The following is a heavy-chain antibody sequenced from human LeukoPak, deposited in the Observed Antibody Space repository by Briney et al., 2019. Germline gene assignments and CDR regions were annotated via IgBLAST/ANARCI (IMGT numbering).Heavy chain of an antibody. CDR1: GGSISSSSYY. V-gene: IGHV4-39*01. CDR2: IYYSGST. CDR3: ARYSIVVVTAHIWGGNWFDP. J-gene: IGHJ5*02. Sequence: KTSETLSLTCTVSGGSISSSSYYWGWIRQPPGKGLEWIGSIYYSGSTYYNPSLKSRVTISVDTSKNQFSLKLSSVTAADTAVYYCARYSIVVVTAHIWGGNWFDPWGQGTLVTVSS. D-gene: IGHD2-21*02.